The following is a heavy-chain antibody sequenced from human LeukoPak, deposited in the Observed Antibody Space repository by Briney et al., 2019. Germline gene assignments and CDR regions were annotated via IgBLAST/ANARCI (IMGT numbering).Heavy chain of an antibody. CDR3: ARRIDSSGWYYYYGMDV. CDR1: GGTFSSYA. V-gene: IGHV1-69*04. J-gene: IGHJ6*02. Sequence: SVKVSCKASGGTFSSYAISWVRQAPGQGLEWMGRIIPILGIANYAQKFQGRVTITADKSTSTAYMELSRLRSDDTAAYYCARRIDSSGWYYYYGMDVWGQGTTVTVSS. CDR2: IIPILGIA. D-gene: IGHD6-19*01.